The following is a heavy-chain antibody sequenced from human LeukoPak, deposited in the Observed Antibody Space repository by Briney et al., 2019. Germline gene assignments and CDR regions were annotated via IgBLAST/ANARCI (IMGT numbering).Heavy chain of an antibody. D-gene: IGHD2-8*01. CDR2: IIPIFGTA. CDR1: GGTFSSYA. Sequence: SAKVSCKASGGTFSSYAISWVRQAPGQGLEWMGGIIPIFGTANYAQKFQGRVTITADESTSTAYMELSSLRSEDTAVYYCARGSLCTNGVCLLGFDYWGQGTLVTVSS. J-gene: IGHJ4*02. CDR3: ARGSLCTNGVCLLGFDY. V-gene: IGHV1-69*13.